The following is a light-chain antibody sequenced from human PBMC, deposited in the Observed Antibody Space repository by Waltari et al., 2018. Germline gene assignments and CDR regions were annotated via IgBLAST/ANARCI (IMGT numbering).Light chain of an antibody. J-gene: IGLJ1*01. CDR3: SSFSNSGSRHQ. CDR2: DVN. V-gene: IGLV2-14*03. CDR1: SSDVGGYNS. Sequence: QSALTQPASVSGSPGQSITISCAGTSSDVGGYNSVSWYQQHPGKAPKRMIFDVNNRPSGVANRFSGSKSGNTASLAISGLQAEDEADYYCSSFSNSGSRHQFGTGTKVTVL.